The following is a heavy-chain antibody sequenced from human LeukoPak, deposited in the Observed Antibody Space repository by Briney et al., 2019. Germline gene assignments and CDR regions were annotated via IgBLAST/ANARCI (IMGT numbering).Heavy chain of an antibody. CDR3: AREGYGSGGNWFDP. D-gene: IGHD3-10*01. Sequence: SETLSLTCTVSGGSISSYYWSWIRQPPGKGLEWIGYIYHSGSTYYNPSLKSRVTISVDRSKNQFSLKLSSVTAADTAVYYCAREGYGSGGNWFDPWGQGTLVTVSS. CDR1: GGSISSYY. V-gene: IGHV4-59*12. CDR2: IYHSGST. J-gene: IGHJ5*02.